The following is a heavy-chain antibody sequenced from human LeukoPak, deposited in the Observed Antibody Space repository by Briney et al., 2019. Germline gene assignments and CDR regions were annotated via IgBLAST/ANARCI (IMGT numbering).Heavy chain of an antibody. V-gene: IGHV3-23*01. J-gene: IGHJ4*02. D-gene: IGHD1-26*01. CDR2: ISGSGGST. CDR1: GFTFSSYA. CDR3: AKDATFIVGAQPYY. Sequence: PGGSLRLSCAASGFTFSSYAMSWVRQAPGKGLEWVPAISGSGGSTYYADSVKGRFTISRDNSKNTLYLQVNSLRAEDTAVYYCAKDATFIVGAQPYYWGQGTLVTVSS.